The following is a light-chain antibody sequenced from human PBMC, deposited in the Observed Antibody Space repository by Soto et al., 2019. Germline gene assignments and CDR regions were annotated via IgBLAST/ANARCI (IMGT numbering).Light chain of an antibody. CDR3: QQYNNWPPLT. V-gene: IGKV3-15*01. J-gene: IGKJ4*01. CDR2: GAS. CDR1: QSISSY. Sequence: EIVMTQSPATLSVSPGERATLSCRASQSISSYLAWYQQKPGQAPRLLIYGASTRATGIPARFSGSGSGTEFTLTISSLQSEDFAVYYCQQYNNWPPLTFGGGTKVDI.